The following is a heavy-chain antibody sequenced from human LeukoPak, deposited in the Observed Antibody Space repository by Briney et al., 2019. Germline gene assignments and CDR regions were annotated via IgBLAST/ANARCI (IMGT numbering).Heavy chain of an antibody. Sequence: SETLSLTCAVYGGSFSGYYWNWIRQPPGKGLEWIGEINQSGSTNYNPSLKSRVTISVDTSKKQFFLKLSPVTAADTAVYYCAAGCSSTSCYWYYYTDVWGKGTTVTVSS. CDR1: GGSFSGYY. CDR3: AAGCSSTSCYWYYYTDV. J-gene: IGHJ6*03. D-gene: IGHD2-2*01. V-gene: IGHV4-34*01. CDR2: INQSGST.